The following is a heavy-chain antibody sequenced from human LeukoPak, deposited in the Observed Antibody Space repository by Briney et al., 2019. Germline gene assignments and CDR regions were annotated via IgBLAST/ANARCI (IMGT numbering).Heavy chain of an antibody. Sequence: ASVKVSCKASGGTFSSYGISWVRQAPGQGLEWMGGIIPIFDTANYAQKSQGRVTITADESTSTAYMELSSLRSEDTAVYYCARDARGSYSQGYFDYWGQGTLVTVSS. CDR2: IIPIFDTA. J-gene: IGHJ4*02. D-gene: IGHD1-26*01. CDR3: ARDARGSYSQGYFDY. V-gene: IGHV1-69*01. CDR1: GGTFSSYG.